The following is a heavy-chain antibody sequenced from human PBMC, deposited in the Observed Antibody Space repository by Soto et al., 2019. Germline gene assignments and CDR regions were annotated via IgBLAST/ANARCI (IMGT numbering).Heavy chain of an antibody. V-gene: IGHV3-13*01. D-gene: IGHD2-2*01. CDR3: ARVTRGYCISTSCFYDY. CDR2: FGSAGDI. Sequence: GGSLRLSCAASGFPFNNYDMLWVRQAPGKGQEWVSTFGSAGDIYYSDSVKGRFTISRDNAKNSLYLQMNSLRAEDTAVYYCARVTRGYCISTSCFYDYWGQGTLVTVSS. J-gene: IGHJ4*02. CDR1: GFPFNNYD.